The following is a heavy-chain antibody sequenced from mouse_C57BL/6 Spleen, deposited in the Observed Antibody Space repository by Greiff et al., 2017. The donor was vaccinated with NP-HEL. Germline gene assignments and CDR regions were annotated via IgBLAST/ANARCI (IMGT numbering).Heavy chain of an antibody. D-gene: IGHD2-12*01. CDR3: AIEGYRKSLYAMDY. J-gene: IGHJ4*01. CDR2: IHPSDSDT. Sequence: QGKLKQSGAELVKPGASVKVSCKASGYTFTSYWMHWVKQRPGQGLEWIGRIHPSDSDTNYNQKFKGKATLTVDKSSSTAYMQLNSLTSEDSAVYYSAIEGYRKSLYAMDYWGQGTSVTVSS. V-gene: IGHV1-74*01. CDR1: GYTFTSYW.